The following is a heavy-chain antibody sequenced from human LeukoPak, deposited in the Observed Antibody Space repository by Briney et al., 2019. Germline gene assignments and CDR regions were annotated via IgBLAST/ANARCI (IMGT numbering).Heavy chain of an antibody. CDR3: ARDFFVDS. CDR2: IDTAGGT. V-gene: IGHV3-13*04. CDR1: GFTFSSYD. J-gene: IGHJ4*02. Sequence: GGSLRLSCAASGFTFSSYDVHWVRQTTGEGLEWVSGIDTAGGTYYPGSAKGRFTISRDNAKNSLYLQMNSLRAGDTALYYCARDFFVDSWGQGTLVTVSS. D-gene: IGHD2/OR15-2a*01.